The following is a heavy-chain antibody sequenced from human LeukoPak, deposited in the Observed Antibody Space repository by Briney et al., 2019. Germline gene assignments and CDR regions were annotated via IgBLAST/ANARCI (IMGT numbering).Heavy chain of an antibody. Sequence: AGGSLRLSCAASGFTFSSFWMTWVRQAPGKGLEWVANIKQDGSEKYYVDPVRGRFTISRDNATNSLYLQMNSLRAEDTAVYYCARDLNYFDYWGQGTLVTVSS. J-gene: IGHJ4*02. V-gene: IGHV3-7*01. CDR2: IKQDGSEK. CDR3: ARDLNYFDY. CDR1: GFTFSSFW.